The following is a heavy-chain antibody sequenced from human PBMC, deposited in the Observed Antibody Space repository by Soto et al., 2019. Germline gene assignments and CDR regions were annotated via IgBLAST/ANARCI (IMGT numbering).Heavy chain of an antibody. CDR2: INPKTGDT. D-gene: IGHD6-6*01. V-gene: IGHV1-2*02. J-gene: IGHJ4*02. Sequence: GASVKVSCKASGYIFTDSHIHWVRQASGQGLEWLGWINPKTGDTHYSQKFQGRIIMTRDTSISTAYLELTNLTSDDTAVYYCERDPPRFFTSSPEGAGLWGQGTLVTSPQ. CDR1: GYIFTDSH. CDR3: ERDPPRFFTSSPEGAGL.